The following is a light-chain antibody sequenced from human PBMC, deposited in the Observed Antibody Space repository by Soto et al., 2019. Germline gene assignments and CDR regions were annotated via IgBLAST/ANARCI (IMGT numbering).Light chain of an antibody. J-gene: IGKJ3*01. CDR1: QSVNNNY. V-gene: IGKV3-20*01. CDR2: GAS. CDR3: QQYGTSPPFT. Sequence: EIVLTQSPGTLSLSPGERATLSCRASQSVNNNYLAWYQQKPGQAPRLLIYGASTRATGIPDRFSGSGSGTDFTLTISRLEPEDFVVYYCQQYGTSPPFTFGPGTKVDIK.